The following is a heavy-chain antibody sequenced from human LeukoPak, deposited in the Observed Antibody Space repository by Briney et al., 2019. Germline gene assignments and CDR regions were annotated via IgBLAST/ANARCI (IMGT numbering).Heavy chain of an antibody. D-gene: IGHD6-19*01. Sequence: PSETLSLTCIVSGGSISRSGYHWGWIRRPPGKGLEWIGSVYYSGSTYYNPSLKSRVTISEDTSKNQFSLKLSSVTAADTAIYYCARQPYSSGWTFDYWGLGTLVTVSS. CDR3: ARQPYSSGWTFDY. V-gene: IGHV4-39*01. CDR2: VYYSGST. CDR1: GGSISRSGYH. J-gene: IGHJ4*02.